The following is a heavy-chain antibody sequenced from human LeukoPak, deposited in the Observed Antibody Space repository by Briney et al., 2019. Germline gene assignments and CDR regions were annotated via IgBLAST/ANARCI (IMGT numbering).Heavy chain of an antibody. Sequence: GASVKVSYKASGYTFIRYGITWVRQAPGQGLEWVAWISAYNGNTNYAHSVQGRLTMTTDISTSTAYMDLRSLRSDDTAVYYCAKVKLSGDDAFDVWGQGTTVIVSS. CDR1: GYTFIRYG. D-gene: IGHD3-10*01. CDR2: ISAYNGNT. J-gene: IGHJ3*01. V-gene: IGHV1-18*01. CDR3: AKVKLSGDDAFDV.